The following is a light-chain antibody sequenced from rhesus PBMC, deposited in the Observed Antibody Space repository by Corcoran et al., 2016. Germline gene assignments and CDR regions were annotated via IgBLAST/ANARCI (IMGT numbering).Light chain of an antibody. Sequence: DIQMTQSPSSLSASVGDRVTVTCRASQGINKELSWYQQKTGKAPRLRIYAASTLQTGVDSRVCGSGSGTDYTLTISRLQPEDFATYYCLQDYATPYSFGQGTKVEIK. J-gene: IGKJ2*01. CDR1: QGINKE. V-gene: IGKV1-94*01. CDR3: LQDYATPYS. CDR2: AAS.